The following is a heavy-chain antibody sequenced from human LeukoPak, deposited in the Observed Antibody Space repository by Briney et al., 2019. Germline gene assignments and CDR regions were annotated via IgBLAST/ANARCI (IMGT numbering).Heavy chain of an antibody. J-gene: IGHJ3*02. V-gene: IGHV4-59*12. Sequence: SETLSLTCTVSGGSISSYYWSWIRQPPGKGLEWIGYIYYSGSTNYNPSLKSRVTISVDTSKNQFSLKLNSVTPEDTAVYYCARVRPQDAFDIWGQGTMVTVSS. CDR3: ARVRPQDAFDI. CDR2: IYYSGST. CDR1: GGSISSYY.